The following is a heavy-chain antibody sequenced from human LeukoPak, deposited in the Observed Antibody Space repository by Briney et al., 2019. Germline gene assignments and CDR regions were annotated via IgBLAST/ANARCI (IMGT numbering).Heavy chain of an antibody. CDR3: VRPDRIFGVPAAFDA. V-gene: IGHV1-69*13. Sequence: SVKVSCKASGGSFSDYPINWVRQAPGQGLEWLGDIIPKYSASNYAQAFQGRVTITADESTNTVYMEMSGLRPDDTAVYYCVRPDRIFGVPAAFDAWGQGILVSVSS. CDR2: IIPKYSAS. J-gene: IGHJ3*01. CDR1: GGSFSDYP. D-gene: IGHD3-3*02.